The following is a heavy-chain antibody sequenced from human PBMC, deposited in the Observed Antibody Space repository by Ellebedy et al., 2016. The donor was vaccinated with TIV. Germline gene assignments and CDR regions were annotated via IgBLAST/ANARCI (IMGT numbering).Heavy chain of an antibody. D-gene: IGHD3-10*01. V-gene: IGHV7-4-1*02. J-gene: IGHJ6*03. Sequence: AASVTVSCKTSGYSFPKYYISWVRQAPGQGLEWMGWINTNTGDPDYAQGFTGRFVFSLATSVNTAYLQISSLQAEDTAVFFCASRDRYFYLDVWGNGTTVIVSS. CDR2: INTNTGDP. CDR1: GYSFPKYY. CDR3: ASRDRYFYLDV.